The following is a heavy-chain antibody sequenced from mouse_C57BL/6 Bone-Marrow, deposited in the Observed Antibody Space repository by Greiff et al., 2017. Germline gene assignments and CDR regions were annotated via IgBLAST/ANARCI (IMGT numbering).Heavy chain of an antibody. D-gene: IGHD4-1*01. J-gene: IGHJ2*01. CDR1: GYTFTDYY. CDR2: INPNNGGT. V-gene: IGHV1-26*01. CDR3: ARRTNWDYFDY. Sequence: VQLQQPGPELVKPGASVKISCKASGYTFTDYYMNWVKQSHGKSLEWIGDINPNNGGTSYNQKFKGKATLPVDKSSSTAYMALRSLTSDDSAVYYCARRTNWDYFDYWGKGTTLTVSS.